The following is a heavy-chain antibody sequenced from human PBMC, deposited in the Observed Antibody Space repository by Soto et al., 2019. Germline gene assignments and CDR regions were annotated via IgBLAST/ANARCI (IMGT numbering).Heavy chain of an antibody. J-gene: IGHJ4*02. CDR3: ARGVGASYYFDY. Sequence: ASVKVSCKASGYTFTNYAMHWMRQAPGQRLEWMGWISAYNGNTNYAQMLQGRVTMTTDTSTSTAYMELRSLRSDDTAVYYCARGVGASYYFDYWGQGTLVTGS. CDR2: ISAYNGNT. D-gene: IGHD1-26*01. CDR1: GYTFTNYA. V-gene: IGHV1-18*01.